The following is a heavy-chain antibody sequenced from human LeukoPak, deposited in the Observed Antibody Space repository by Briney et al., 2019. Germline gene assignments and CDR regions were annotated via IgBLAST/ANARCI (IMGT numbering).Heavy chain of an antibody. V-gene: IGHV1-69*13. Sequence: GASVKVSCKASGGTFSSYAISWVRQAPGQGLEWMGGIIPIFGTANYAQKFQGRVTITADESTSTAYMELSSLRSEDTAVYYCARDRMGGSYHLINYYYGMDVWGQGTTVTVSS. CDR3: ARDRMGGSYHLINYYYGMDV. J-gene: IGHJ6*02. CDR1: GGTFSSYA. CDR2: IIPIFGTA. D-gene: IGHD1-26*01.